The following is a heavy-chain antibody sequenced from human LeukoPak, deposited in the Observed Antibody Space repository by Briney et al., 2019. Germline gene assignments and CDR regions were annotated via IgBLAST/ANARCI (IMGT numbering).Heavy chain of an antibody. CDR2: IYYTGST. CDR1: GVSISNYY. V-gene: IGHV4-59*01. J-gene: IGHJ4*02. D-gene: IGHD7-27*01. Sequence: PSETLSLTCTVSGVSISNYYWSWIRQPPGKGLEWIGYIYYTGSTNYNPSLKSRVTISADTSKNQFSLKLISVTAADTAVYYCASRKLGNDYWGQGTLVTVSS. CDR3: ASRKLGNDY.